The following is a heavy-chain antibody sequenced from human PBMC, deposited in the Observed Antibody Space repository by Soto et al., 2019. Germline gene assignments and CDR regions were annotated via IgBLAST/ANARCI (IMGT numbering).Heavy chain of an antibody. CDR3: ARVLRSSWYVFDY. V-gene: IGHV4-30-4*01. J-gene: IGHJ4*02. Sequence: SETLSLTCTVSGGSVISGDYYWSWIRQPPGKGLEWIGYIYYSGTTYYNPSLKSRFTISVDTSKNQFSLNLSSVTAADTAVYYCARVLRSSWYVFDYWGQGTPVTVSS. CDR1: GGSVISGDYY. D-gene: IGHD6-13*01. CDR2: IYYSGTT.